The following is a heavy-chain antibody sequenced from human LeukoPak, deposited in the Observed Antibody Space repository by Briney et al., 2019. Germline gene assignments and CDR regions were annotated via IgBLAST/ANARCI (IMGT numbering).Heavy chain of an antibody. Sequence: GGSLRLSCAASGFTFSSYSMNLVRQAPGKGLEWVSSISSSGVYIYYADSVKGRFTISRDNAKNSLSLQMNSLRAEDTAVYYCAGRDSSGYFFDPWGQGTLVTVSS. J-gene: IGHJ5*02. CDR2: ISSSGVYI. V-gene: IGHV3-21*01. D-gene: IGHD3-22*01. CDR1: GFTFSSYS. CDR3: AGRDSSGYFFDP.